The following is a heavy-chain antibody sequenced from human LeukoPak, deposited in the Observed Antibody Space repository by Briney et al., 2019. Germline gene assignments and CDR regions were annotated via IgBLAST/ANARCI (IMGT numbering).Heavy chain of an antibody. J-gene: IGHJ4*02. V-gene: IGHV3-53*01. D-gene: IGHD4-17*01. CDR1: GFTVSSNY. Sequence: PGGSLRLSCAASGFTVSSNYMSWVRQAPGKGLERVSVIYSSGTTYYADSVKGRFTISRDNSKNTLFLQMNSLRAEDTAVYYCARLTVTYYFDSWGQGTLVTVSS. CDR3: ARLTVTYYFDS. CDR2: IYSSGTT.